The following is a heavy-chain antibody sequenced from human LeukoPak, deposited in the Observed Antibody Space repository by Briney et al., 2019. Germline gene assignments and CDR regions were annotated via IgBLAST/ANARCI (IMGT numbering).Heavy chain of an antibody. CDR1: GFTVSSNY. V-gene: IGHV3-53*01. Sequence: GGSLRLSCAASGFTVSSNYMTWVRQAPGKGLEWVSVIYSGGSTYYADSVKGRFTISRDNSKNTLYLQMNSLRAEDTAVYYCAKDIDYDSSGYWGQGTLVTVSS. D-gene: IGHD3-22*01. CDR2: IYSGGST. J-gene: IGHJ4*02. CDR3: AKDIDYDSSGY.